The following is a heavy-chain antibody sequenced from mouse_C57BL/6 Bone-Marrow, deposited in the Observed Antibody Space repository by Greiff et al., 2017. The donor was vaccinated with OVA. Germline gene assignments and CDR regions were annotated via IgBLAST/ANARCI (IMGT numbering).Heavy chain of an antibody. CDR2: IHPNSGST. Sequence: QVQLQQPGAELVKPGASVKLSCKASGYTFTSYWMHWVKQRPGQGLEWIGMIHPNSGSTNYNEKFKSKATLTVEKSSSTAYMQLSSLTSEDSAVYYCARSYYGSSPPDYWGQGTTLTVSS. CDR1: GYTFTSYW. V-gene: IGHV1-64*01. CDR3: ARSYYGSSPPDY. D-gene: IGHD1-1*01. J-gene: IGHJ2*01.